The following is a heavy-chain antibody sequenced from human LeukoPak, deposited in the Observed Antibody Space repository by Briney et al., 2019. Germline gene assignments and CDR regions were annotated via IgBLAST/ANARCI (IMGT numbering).Heavy chain of an antibody. V-gene: IGHV1-2*02. CDR3: ARGPPYSSGWYFDY. CDR1: GYTFTSYG. D-gene: IGHD6-19*01. J-gene: IGHJ4*02. CDR2: INPNSGGT. Sequence: GASVKVSCKASGYTFTSYGISWVRQAPGQGLEWMGWINPNSGGTNYAQKFQGRVTMTRDTSISTAYMELSRLRSDDTAVYYCARGPPYSSGWYFDYWGQGTLVTVSS.